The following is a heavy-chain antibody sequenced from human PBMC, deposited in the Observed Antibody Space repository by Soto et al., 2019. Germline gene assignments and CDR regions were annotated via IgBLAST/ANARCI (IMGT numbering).Heavy chain of an antibody. CDR2: ISSSSSTI. J-gene: IGHJ6*02. Sequence: HAGSLRICCAASRLTVSSYSINLVRKTPGKGLERVSYISSSSSTIYYADSVKGRFTISRDNAKNSLYLQMNSLRAEDTAVYYFARQKGGATTRNNYYGRHVWGQGTTVTVSS. D-gene: IGHD1-26*01. CDR1: RLTVSSYS. V-gene: IGHV3-48*01. CDR3: ARQKGGATTRNNYYGRHV.